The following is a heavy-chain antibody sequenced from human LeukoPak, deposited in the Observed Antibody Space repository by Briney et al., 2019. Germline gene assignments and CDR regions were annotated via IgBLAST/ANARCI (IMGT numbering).Heavy chain of an antibody. CDR2: IKQDGSEK. V-gene: IGHV3-7*01. CDR3: AREDDWNYEDY. J-gene: IGHJ4*02. CDR1: GGSISSGDYY. Sequence: ETLSLTCTVSGGSISSGDYYWSWVRQAPGKGLEWVANIKQDGSEKYYVNSVKGRFTISRDNTKNSLYLQMNSLRAEDTAIYYCAREDDWNYEDYWGQGTLVTVSS. D-gene: IGHD1-7*01.